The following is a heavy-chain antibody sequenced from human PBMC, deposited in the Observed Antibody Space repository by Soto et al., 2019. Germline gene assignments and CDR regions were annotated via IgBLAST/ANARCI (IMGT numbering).Heavy chain of an antibody. Sequence: QVQLQQWGAGLLKPSEPLSLTCAVYGGSFSGYYWTWIRQPPGKGLEWIGEIHHSGSTNYSPSLKSRVTISVDTSKNQFSLRLSSITAADPAGYYCARLASYLNRWGGSNWSYFDYWGQGTLVTVSS. J-gene: IGHJ4*02. CDR1: GGSFSGYY. D-gene: IGHD6-13*01. CDR3: ARLASYLNRWGGSNWSYFDY. V-gene: IGHV4-34*01. CDR2: IHHSGST.